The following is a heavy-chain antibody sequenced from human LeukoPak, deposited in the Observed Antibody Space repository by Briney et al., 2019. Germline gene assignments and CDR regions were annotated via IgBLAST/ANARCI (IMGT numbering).Heavy chain of an antibody. D-gene: IGHD3-3*01. CDR2: IHYSGST. CDR1: GDSISSSSYY. CDR3: ARLDTIFGVAKGFDY. Sequence: SETLSLTCTVSGDSISSSSYYWGWIRQPPGKGLEWIGSIHYSGSTNYNPSLKSRVTISVDTSKNQFSLKLSSVTAADTAVYYCARLDTIFGVAKGFDYWGQGTLVTVSS. V-gene: IGHV4-39*07. J-gene: IGHJ4*02.